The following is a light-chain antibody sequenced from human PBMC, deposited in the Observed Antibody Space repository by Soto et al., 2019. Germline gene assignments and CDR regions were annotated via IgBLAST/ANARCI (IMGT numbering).Light chain of an antibody. Sequence: EIVLTQSPGTLSLSPGERATLSCRASQSVDSTYLAWYQQKPGQAPRLLIYAASSRAAGIPDRFSGSGSGTDFTLTISRLEPEDFAVYYCQQYDRSWTFGQGTKVEIK. CDR1: QSVDSTY. V-gene: IGKV3-20*01. J-gene: IGKJ1*01. CDR3: QQYDRSWT. CDR2: AAS.